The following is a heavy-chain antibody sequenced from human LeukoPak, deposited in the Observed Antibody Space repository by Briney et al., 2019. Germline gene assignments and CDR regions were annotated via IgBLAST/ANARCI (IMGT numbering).Heavy chain of an antibody. V-gene: IGHV1-18*01. CDR2: ISAYNGNT. CDR3: ARDKEQWLVHGDFDY. D-gene: IGHD6-19*01. Sequence: ASVKVPCKASGYTFTSYGISWVRQAPGQGLEWMGWISAYNGNTNYAQKLQGRVTMTTDTSTSTAYMELRSLRSDDTAVYYCARDKEQWLVHGDFDYWGQGTLVTVSS. J-gene: IGHJ4*02. CDR1: GYTFTSYG.